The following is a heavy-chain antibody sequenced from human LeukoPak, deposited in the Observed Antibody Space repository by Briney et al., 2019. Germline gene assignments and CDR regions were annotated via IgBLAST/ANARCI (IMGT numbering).Heavy chain of an antibody. D-gene: IGHD1-7*01. V-gene: IGHV3-74*01. CDR2: INNDGSST. CDR3: ARPDLMRELRFDP. Sequence: PGGSLRLSCTASGFTFSSYWMHWVRQAPGKGLVWVSCINNDGSSTDYADSVKARFTISRDNARNTLYLQMNSLRAEDTAVYYCARPDLMRELRFDPWGQGTLVTVSS. J-gene: IGHJ5*02. CDR1: GFTFSSYW.